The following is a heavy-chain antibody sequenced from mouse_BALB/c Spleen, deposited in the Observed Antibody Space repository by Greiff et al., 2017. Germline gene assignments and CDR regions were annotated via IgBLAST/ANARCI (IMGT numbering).Heavy chain of an antibody. CDR1: GFNIKDTY. CDR3: ASEDGYFSAWFAY. J-gene: IGHJ3*01. D-gene: IGHD2-3*01. Sequence: VQLQQSGAELVKPGASVKMSCTASGFNIKDTYMHWVKQRPEQGLEWIGRIDPANGNTKYDPKFQGKATITADTSSNTAYLQLSSLTSEDTAVYYCASEDGYFSAWFAYWGQGTLVTVSA. V-gene: IGHV14-3*02. CDR2: IDPANGNT.